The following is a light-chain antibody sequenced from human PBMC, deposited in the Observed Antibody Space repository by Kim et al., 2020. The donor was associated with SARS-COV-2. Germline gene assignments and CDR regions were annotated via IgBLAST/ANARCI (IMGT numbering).Light chain of an antibody. CDR1: SSDVGGYNY. Sequence: QSALTHPASVSGSPGQSITISCTGTSSDVGGYNYVSWYQQHSGKAPKLMISDVSKRPSGVSNRFSGSKSGNTASLTISGLQAEDEADYYCSSYTSRSTYVFGTGTKV. V-gene: IGLV2-14*01. J-gene: IGLJ1*01. CDR2: DVS. CDR3: SSYTSRSTYV.